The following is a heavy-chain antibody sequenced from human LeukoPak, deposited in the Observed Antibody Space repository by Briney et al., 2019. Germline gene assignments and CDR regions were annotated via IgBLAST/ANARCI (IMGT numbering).Heavy chain of an antibody. Sequence: QTGGSLRLSCAASGFTFSSYAMSWVRQAPGKGLEWVSAISGSGGSTYHADSVKGRFTISRDNSKNTLYLQMNSLRAEDTAVYYCAKEGGYSNSNPLYYYYYYMDVWGKGTTVTVSS. V-gene: IGHV3-23*01. CDR2: ISGSGGST. J-gene: IGHJ6*03. CDR1: GFTFSSYA. D-gene: IGHD4-11*01. CDR3: AKEGGYSNSNPLYYYYYYMDV.